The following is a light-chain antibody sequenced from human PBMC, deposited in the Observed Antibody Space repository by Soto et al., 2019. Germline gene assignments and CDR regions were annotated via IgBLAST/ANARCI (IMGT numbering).Light chain of an antibody. J-gene: IGLJ2*01. CDR2: SNN. Sequence: QSVLTQPPSASGTPGQRVTISCSGSSSNIGSHIVNWYQQLPGTAPKLLICSNNQRPSGVPDRFSGSKSGTSASLAISGLQSEDEADYYCAAWDDSLYGVVFGGGTKLTVL. CDR1: SSNIGSHI. CDR3: AAWDDSLYGVV. V-gene: IGLV1-44*01.